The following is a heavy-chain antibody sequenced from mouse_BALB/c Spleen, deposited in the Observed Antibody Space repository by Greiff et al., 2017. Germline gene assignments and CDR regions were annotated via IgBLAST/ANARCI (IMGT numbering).Heavy chain of an antibody. CDR1: GFTFSDYY. CDR3: ARVYYGHAMDY. Sequence: EVKLVESGGGLVKPGGSLKLSCAASGFTFSDYYMYWVRQTPEKRLEWVATISDGGSYTYYPDSVKGRFTISRDNAKNNLYLQMSSLKSEDTAMYYCARVYYGHAMDYWVQGTSVTVSS. J-gene: IGHJ4*01. CDR2: ISDGGSYT. D-gene: IGHD2-1*01. V-gene: IGHV5-4*02.